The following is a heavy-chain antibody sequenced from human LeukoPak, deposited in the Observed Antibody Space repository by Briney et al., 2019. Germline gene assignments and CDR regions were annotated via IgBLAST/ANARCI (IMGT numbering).Heavy chain of an antibody. J-gene: IGHJ4*02. D-gene: IGHD2-2*01. CDR2: ISWNSGSI. CDR3: AKAYCSSTSCYFDY. Sequence: PGRSLRLSCAASGFTFDDYAMHWVRQAPGKGLEWVSGISWNSGSIGYADSVKGRFTISRDNAKNSLYLQMDSLRAEDTALYYCAKAYCSSTSCYFDYWSQGTLVTVSS. V-gene: IGHV3-9*01. CDR1: GFTFDDYA.